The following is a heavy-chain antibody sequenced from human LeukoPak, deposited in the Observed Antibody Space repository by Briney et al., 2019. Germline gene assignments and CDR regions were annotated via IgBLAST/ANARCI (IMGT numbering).Heavy chain of an antibody. CDR1: GYTFTSYG. D-gene: IGHD3-10*01. CDR2: ISTYNGNT. V-gene: IGHV1-18*01. CDR3: ARDLGSITMVRGVIITHRTHFDY. J-gene: IGHJ4*02. Sequence: ASVKVSCKASGYTFTSYGISWVRQAPGQGLEWMGWISTYNGNTNYAQKLQGRVTMTTDTSTSTAYMELRSLRSDDTAVYYCARDLGSITMVRGVIITHRTHFDYWGQGTLVTVSS.